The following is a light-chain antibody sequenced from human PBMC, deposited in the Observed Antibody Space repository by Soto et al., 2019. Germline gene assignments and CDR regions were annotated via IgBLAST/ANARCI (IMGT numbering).Light chain of an antibody. J-gene: IGKJ1*01. CDR3: HQSVVSRWT. CDR2: GTS. Sequence: EIVLTQSPATLSSFHGDRVTLSCRASQRTANSYFAWSQQKPGQAPRLLIYGTSSRAAGVPDRFTGSGSGTDFTLTISRLEPEDFAVYYCHQSVVSRWTFGQGTKVDIK. V-gene: IGKV3-20*01. CDR1: QRTANSY.